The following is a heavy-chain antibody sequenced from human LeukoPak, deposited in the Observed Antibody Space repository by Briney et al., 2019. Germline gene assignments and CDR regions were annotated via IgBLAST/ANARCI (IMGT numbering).Heavy chain of an antibody. CDR1: GYIFSNYG. CDR3: ARQYYYGSGSYHGDDALVI. J-gene: IGHJ3*02. Sequence: ASVKVSCKASGYIFSNYGFSWVRQAPGQGLEWMGWISAYNGNTNYAQKLQGRVTMTTDTPSSTAYMELRSLRSDDTAVYYCARQYYYGSGSYHGDDALVIWGQGTMVTVSS. D-gene: IGHD3-10*01. V-gene: IGHV1-18*04. CDR2: ISAYNGNT.